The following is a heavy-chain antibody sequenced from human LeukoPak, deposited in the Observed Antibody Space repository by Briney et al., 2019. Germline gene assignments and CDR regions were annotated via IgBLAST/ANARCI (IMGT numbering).Heavy chain of an antibody. CDR3: ARDPGIAAAGTYYYYYMDV. V-gene: IGHV1-69*13. J-gene: IGHJ6*03. CDR2: IIPIFGTA. CDR1: GGTFSSYA. Sequence: SVKVSCKASGGTFSSYAISWVRQAPGQGLEWMGGIIPIFGTANYAQKFQGRVTITADESTSTAYMELSSLRSEDTAVYYCARDPGIAAAGTYYYYYMDVWGKGTTVTVSS. D-gene: IGHD6-13*01.